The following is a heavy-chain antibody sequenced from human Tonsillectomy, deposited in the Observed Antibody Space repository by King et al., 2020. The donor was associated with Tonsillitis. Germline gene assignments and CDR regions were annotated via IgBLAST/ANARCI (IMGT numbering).Heavy chain of an antibody. V-gene: IGHV5-10-1*03. Sequence: VQLVESGAEVKKPGESLRISCKGSGYSFTSYWISWVRQMPGKGLEWMGRIDPSDSYTNYSPSFQGHVTISADKSISTAYLQWSSLKASDTAMYYCARNENGMGPLAVAGAFDYWGQGTLVIVSS. CDR2: IDPSDSYT. J-gene: IGHJ4*02. D-gene: IGHD6-19*01. CDR1: GYSFTSYW. CDR3: ARNENGMGPLAVAGAFDY.